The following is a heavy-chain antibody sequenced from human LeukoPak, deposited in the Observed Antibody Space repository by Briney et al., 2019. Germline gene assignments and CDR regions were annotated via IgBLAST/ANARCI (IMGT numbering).Heavy chain of an antibody. V-gene: IGHV3-66*01. CDR3: ARVIADHWGSYRHFEY. Sequence: PGGSLRLSCAASGFTVSSNYMSWVRQAPGKGLEWVSLIYSDGSTYYADSVKGRFTISRDNSKNTLYLQMNSLRAEDTAVYYCARVIADHWGSYRHFEYWGQGTLVTVSS. D-gene: IGHD3-16*02. CDR1: GFTVSSNY. CDR2: IYSDGST. J-gene: IGHJ4*02.